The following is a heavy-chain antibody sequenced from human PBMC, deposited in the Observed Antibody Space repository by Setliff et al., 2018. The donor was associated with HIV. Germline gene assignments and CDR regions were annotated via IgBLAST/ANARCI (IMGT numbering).Heavy chain of an antibody. V-gene: IGHV5-51*01. D-gene: IGHD1-26*01. Sequence: GESLKISCKASGFDFTKYWIGWVRQMPGKSLEWMGIIYPADSDTRYSPSSQGQVTISADKSISTAYLQWSSLKASDTAMYYCARILVGANDAFDIWGQGTMVTVSS. J-gene: IGHJ3*02. CDR1: GFDFTKYW. CDR3: ARILVGANDAFDI. CDR2: IYPADSDT.